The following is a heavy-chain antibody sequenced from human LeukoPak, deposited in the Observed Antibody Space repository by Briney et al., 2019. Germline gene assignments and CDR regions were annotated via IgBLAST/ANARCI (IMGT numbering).Heavy chain of an antibody. V-gene: IGHV4-61*01. CDR1: GGSISSDSYY. J-gene: IGHJ4*01. D-gene: IGHD6-19*01. Sequence: SETLSLTCTVSGGSISSDSYYWSWIRQPPGKGLEWIGYIFYTGNTNYNPSLKSRVSISIDTSKNQFSLKLTSVTAADTAVYYCASQTSVAGTLDYWGQGALVTVSS. CDR2: IFYTGNT. CDR3: ASQTSVAGTLDY.